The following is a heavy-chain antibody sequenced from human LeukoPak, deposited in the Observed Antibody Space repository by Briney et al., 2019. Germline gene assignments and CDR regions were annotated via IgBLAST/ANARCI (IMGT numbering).Heavy chain of an antibody. Sequence: GASVKVSCKASGYTFTSYYMHWVRQAPGQGLEWMGIINPSGGSTSYAQKFQGSVTMTRDTSTSTVYMELSSLRSEDTAVYYCARAPYDSSGYYYPPGAFDIWGQGTMVTVSS. D-gene: IGHD3-22*01. CDR1: GYTFTSYY. V-gene: IGHV1-46*01. CDR2: INPSGGST. J-gene: IGHJ3*02. CDR3: ARAPYDSSGYYYPPGAFDI.